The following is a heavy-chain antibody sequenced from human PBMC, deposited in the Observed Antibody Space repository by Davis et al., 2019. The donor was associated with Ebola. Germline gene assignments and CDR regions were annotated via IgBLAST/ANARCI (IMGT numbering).Heavy chain of an antibody. D-gene: IGHD6-25*01. CDR2: ISSSGSTI. V-gene: IGHV3-48*03. Sequence: GGSLRLSCAASGFTFSSYEMNWVRQAPGKGLEWVSYISSSGSTIYYADSVKGRFTISRDNAKNSLYLQMNSLRAEDTAVYYCAKNRYSGAYNYFDYWGQGTLVSVSS. J-gene: IGHJ4*02. CDR1: GFTFSSYE. CDR3: AKNRYSGAYNYFDY.